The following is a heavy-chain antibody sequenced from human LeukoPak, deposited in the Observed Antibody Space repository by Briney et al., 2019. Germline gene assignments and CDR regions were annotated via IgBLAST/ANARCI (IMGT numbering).Heavy chain of an antibody. V-gene: IGHV4-30-4*01. CDR3: ARGWIQLWLPVAFDI. Sequence: SETLSLTCTVSGGSISSGDYYWSWIRQPPGKGLEWIGYIYYSGSTYYSPSLKSRVTISVDTSKNQFSLKLGSVTAADTAVYYCARGWIQLWLPVAFDIWGQGTMVTVSS. CDR1: GGSISSGDYY. J-gene: IGHJ3*02. D-gene: IGHD5-18*01. CDR2: IYYSGST.